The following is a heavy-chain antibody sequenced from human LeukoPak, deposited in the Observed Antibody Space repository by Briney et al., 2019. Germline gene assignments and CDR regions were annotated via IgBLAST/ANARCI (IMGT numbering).Heavy chain of an antibody. V-gene: IGHV1-24*01. D-gene: IGHD3-16*02. CDR1: GYTLTELS. CDR2: FDPEDGET. Sequence: GASVKVSCKVSGYTLTELSMHWVRQAPGKGLEWMGGFDPEDGETIYAQKFQGRVTMTEDTSTDTAYMELSSLRSEDTAVYYCARGPADYVWGSYRYTIPFDYWGQGTLVTVSS. CDR3: ARGPADYVWGSYRYTIPFDY. J-gene: IGHJ4*02.